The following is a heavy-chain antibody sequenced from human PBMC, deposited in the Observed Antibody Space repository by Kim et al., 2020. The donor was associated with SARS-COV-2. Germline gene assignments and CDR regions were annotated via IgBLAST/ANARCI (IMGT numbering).Heavy chain of an antibody. J-gene: IGHJ3*02. V-gene: IGHV3-30*02. Sequence: YYADSVKGRFTISRDNSKNTLYLQMNSLRAEDTAVYYCAKDFRVHDAFDIWGQGTMVTVSS. CDR3: AKDFRVHDAFDI.